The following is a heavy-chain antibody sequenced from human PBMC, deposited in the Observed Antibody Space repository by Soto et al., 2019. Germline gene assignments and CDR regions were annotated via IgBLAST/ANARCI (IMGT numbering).Heavy chain of an antibody. Sequence: QVQLVQSGAEVKKPGSSVKVSCKASGGTFGSYAISWVRQAPGRGLEWMGGIIPIPGTANYAQKFQGRVTIAADESTSTAYRELSSLRSEDTAVYYCARSQGSSTSLEIYYYYYYGMDVWGQGTTVTVSS. CDR2: IIPIPGTA. CDR1: GGTFGSYA. D-gene: IGHD2-2*01. CDR3: ARSQGSSTSLEIYYYYYYGMDV. V-gene: IGHV1-69*01. J-gene: IGHJ6*02.